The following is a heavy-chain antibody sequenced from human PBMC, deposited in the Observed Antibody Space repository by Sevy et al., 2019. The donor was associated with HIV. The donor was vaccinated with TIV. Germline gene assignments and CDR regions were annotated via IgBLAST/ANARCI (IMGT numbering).Heavy chain of an antibody. Sequence: GGSLRLSCTASGFISSPYWMHWVRQAPGKGLEWVSVIYSGGSTYYADSVKGRFTISRDNSKNTLYLQMNSLRAEDTAVYYCARAPRDSSSYYYYYYGMDVWGQGTTVTVSS. D-gene: IGHD6-13*01. V-gene: IGHV3-53*01. CDR3: ARAPRDSSSYYYYYYGMDV. CDR1: GFISSPYW. J-gene: IGHJ6*02. CDR2: IYSGGST.